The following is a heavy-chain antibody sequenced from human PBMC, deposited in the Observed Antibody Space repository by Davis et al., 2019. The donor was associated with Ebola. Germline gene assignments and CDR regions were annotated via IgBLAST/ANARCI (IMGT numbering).Heavy chain of an antibody. CDR3: ARDFDGGNYYFDY. D-gene: IGHD3-9*01. V-gene: IGHV1-69*13. J-gene: IGHJ4*02. CDR2: IIPIFDTP. Sequence: SVNVSCQTSGGSFSSHPISWVRQAPRQGLEWMGGIIPIFDTPHYAQKFQGRITITADASTSTAYMELSSLRSEDTATYFCARDFDGGNYYFDYWGPGTPVTVSS. CDR1: GGSFSSHP.